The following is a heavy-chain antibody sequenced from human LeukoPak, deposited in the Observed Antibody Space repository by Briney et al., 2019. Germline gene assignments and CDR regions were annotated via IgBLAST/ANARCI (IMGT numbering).Heavy chain of an antibody. V-gene: IGHV3-11*04. D-gene: IGHD3-22*01. CDR2: ISSSGSTI. CDR3: ARGADSSGFQALSEYFQH. Sequence: GGSLRLSCAASGFTFSDYYMSWIRQAPGKGLEWVSYISSSGSTIYYADSVKGRFTISRDNAKNSLYLQMNSLRAEDTAVYYCARGADSSGFQALSEYFQHWGQGTLVTVSS. CDR1: GFTFSDYY. J-gene: IGHJ1*01.